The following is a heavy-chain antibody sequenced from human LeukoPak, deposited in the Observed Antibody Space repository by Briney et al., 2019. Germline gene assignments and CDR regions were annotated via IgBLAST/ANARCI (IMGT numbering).Heavy chain of an antibody. CDR1: GFTFSSYW. V-gene: IGHV3-74*01. D-gene: IGHD6-19*01. CDR2: VNPQGTGT. CDR3: ARARWSSTGSSFGY. Sequence: PGESLRLSCAASGFTFSSYWMHWVRQPPGKGLVWVSRVNPQGTGTRYTDSVKGRFTISRDNAKDALHLQMDNLSAVDTAVYYCARARWSSTGSSFGYWGQGTLVTVSS. J-gene: IGHJ4*02.